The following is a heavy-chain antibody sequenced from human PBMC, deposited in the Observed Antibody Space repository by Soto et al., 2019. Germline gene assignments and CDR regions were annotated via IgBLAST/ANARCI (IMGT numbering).Heavy chain of an antibody. CDR1: GYTFTSYA. Sequence: QVQLVQSGAEVKKPGASVKVSCKASGYTFTSYAISWVRQAPGKGLERMGWISAYNGNTNYAQKLQGRVTMSTDPSTSTAYMELRSLRSDDKDVYYCARDAPPADYWGQGTLVTVSS. CDR3: ARDAPPADY. V-gene: IGHV1-18*01. J-gene: IGHJ4*02. CDR2: ISAYNGNT.